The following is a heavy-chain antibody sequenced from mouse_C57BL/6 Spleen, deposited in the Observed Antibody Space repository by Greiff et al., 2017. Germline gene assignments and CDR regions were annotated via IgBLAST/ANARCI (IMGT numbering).Heavy chain of an antibody. V-gene: IGHV1-15*01. CDR2: IDPEAGGT. CDR1: GYTFTDYE. D-gene: IGHD1-1*01. J-gene: IGHJ3*01. Sequence: QVQLMESGAELVRPGASVTLSCKASGYTFTDYEMHWVKQTPVHGLEWIGAIDPEAGGTAYNQKFKGKATLTADKASNTAYMELLSLTSEDSAVYYCTPIYNYGRCSGLAYWGQGTLVTVSA. CDR3: TPIYNYGRCSGLAY.